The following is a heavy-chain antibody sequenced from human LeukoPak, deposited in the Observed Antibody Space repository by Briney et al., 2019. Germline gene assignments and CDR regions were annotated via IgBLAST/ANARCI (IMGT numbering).Heavy chain of an antibody. J-gene: IGHJ6*02. CDR3: ARGKLDYGDYYYYYGMDV. CDR2: ISSNGSST. V-gene: IGHV3-64*01. Sequence: GGSLRLSCAASGFTFSSYAMHWVRQAPGKGLKYVSAISSNGSSTYYANSVKGRFTISRDNSKNTLYLQMGSLRAEDMAVYYCARGKLDYGDYYYYYGMDVWGQGTTVTVSS. CDR1: GFTFSSYA. D-gene: IGHD4-17*01.